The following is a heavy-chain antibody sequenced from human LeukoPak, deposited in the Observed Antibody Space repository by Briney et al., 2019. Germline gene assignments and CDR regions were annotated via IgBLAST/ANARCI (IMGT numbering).Heavy chain of an antibody. CDR3: ARVTTQGSGSPRYYYYYMDV. CDR1: GFTFSSYS. Sequence: GGSLRLSCAASGFTFSSYSMNWVRQAPGKGLEWVSSISSSSSYIYYADSVKGRFTVSRDNAKNSLYLQMNSLRAEDTAVYYCARVTTQGSGSPRYYYYYMDVWGKGTTVTVSS. J-gene: IGHJ6*03. CDR2: ISSSSSYI. V-gene: IGHV3-21*01. D-gene: IGHD3-10*01.